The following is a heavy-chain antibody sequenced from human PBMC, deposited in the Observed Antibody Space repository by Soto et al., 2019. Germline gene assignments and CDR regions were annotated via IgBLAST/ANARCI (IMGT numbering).Heavy chain of an antibody. CDR3: ARGGYSSGWYRENIGYYYYGMDV. CDR2: INPSGGST. V-gene: IGHV1-46*01. J-gene: IGHJ6*02. D-gene: IGHD6-19*01. CDR1: GYTFTSYY. Sequence: ASVKVSCKASGYTFTSYYMHWVRQAPGQGLEWMGIINPSGGSTSYAQKFQGRVTMTRDTSTSTVYMELSSLRSEDTAVYYCARGGYSSGWYRENIGYYYYGMDVWGQGTTVTVSS.